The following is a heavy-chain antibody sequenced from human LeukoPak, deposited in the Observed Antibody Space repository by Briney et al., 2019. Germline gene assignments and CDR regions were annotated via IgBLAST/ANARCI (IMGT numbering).Heavy chain of an antibody. Sequence: PGGSLRLSCAASGFTFSSYSMNWVRQAPGKGLEWVSYISSSSSTIYYADSVKGRFTISRDNAKNSLYLQMNSLRAEDTAVYYCARGGDGYNLDYYYYMDVWGKGTTVTVSS. J-gene: IGHJ6*03. D-gene: IGHD5-24*01. CDR3: ARGGDGYNLDYYYYMDV. CDR2: ISSSSSTI. V-gene: IGHV3-48*01. CDR1: GFTFSSYS.